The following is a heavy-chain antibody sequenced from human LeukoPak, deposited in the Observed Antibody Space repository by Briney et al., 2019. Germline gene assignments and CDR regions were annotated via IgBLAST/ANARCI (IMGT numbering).Heavy chain of an antibody. CDR1: GFTFGDYA. D-gene: IGHD3-10*01. V-gene: IGHV3-49*04. Sequence: GGSLRLSCTASGFTFGDYAMSWVRQAPGKGREWGGFIRSKAYGWTTEYAASVKGRFTISRDDYKSIAYLQMNSLKNEDTAVYYCSKWVRFGEFYDYWGQGTLVTVSS. CDR2: IRSKAYGWTT. J-gene: IGHJ4*02. CDR3: SKWVRFGEFYDY.